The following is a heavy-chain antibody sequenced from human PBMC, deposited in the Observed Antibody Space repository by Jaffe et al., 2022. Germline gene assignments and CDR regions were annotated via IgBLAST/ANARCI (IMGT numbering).Heavy chain of an antibody. Sequence: QVQLVQSGAEVKKPGASVKVSCKASGYTFTSYGISWVRQAPGQGLEWMGWISAYNGNTNYAQKLQGRVTMTTDTSTSTAYMELRSLRSDDTAVYYCARDFYYDILTGYYSLPFDYWGQGTLVTVSS. J-gene: IGHJ4*02. D-gene: IGHD3-9*01. V-gene: IGHV1-18*01. CDR2: ISAYNGNT. CDR1: GYTFTSYG. CDR3: ARDFYYDILTGYYSLPFDY.